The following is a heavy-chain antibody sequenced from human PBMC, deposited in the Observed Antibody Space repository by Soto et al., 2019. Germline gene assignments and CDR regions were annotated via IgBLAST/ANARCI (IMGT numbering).Heavy chain of an antibody. V-gene: IGHV5-10-1*01. CDR1: GYSFTSYR. CDR2: IAPSDSYT. J-gene: IGHJ4*02. D-gene: IGHD4-4*01. Sequence: GESLKISCKGSGYSFTSYRISWVRQMPGKGLEWMGRIAPSDSYTNYSPSFPGHVTISAVKSISTAYLQCSSLKASDSAMYYCASQSCNYFTPYYWGRGTLVTVSS. CDR3: ASQSCNYFTPYY.